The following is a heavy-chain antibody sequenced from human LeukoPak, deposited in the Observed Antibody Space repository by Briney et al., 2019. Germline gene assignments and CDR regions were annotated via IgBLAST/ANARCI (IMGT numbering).Heavy chain of an antibody. CDR2: IGIAGDT. V-gene: IGHV3-13*01. CDR3: AREGPTVGSKWDNWYFDL. CDR1: GFTFSSYG. Sequence: PGGSLRLSCAASGFTFSSYGMHWVRQAPGKGLEWVSAIGIAGDTYYPVSVKGRFTISRENAKNSLYLQMNSLRPGDTAVYYCAREGPTVGSKWDNWYFDLWGRGTLVTVSS. J-gene: IGHJ2*01. D-gene: IGHD1-26*01.